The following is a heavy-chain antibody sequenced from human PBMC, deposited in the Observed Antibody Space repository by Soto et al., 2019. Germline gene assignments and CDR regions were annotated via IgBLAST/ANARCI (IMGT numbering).Heavy chain of an antibody. D-gene: IGHD3-16*01. J-gene: IGHJ4*02. V-gene: IGHV3-7*03. CDR2: IKPDGSAT. CDR1: DFTFRNYW. Sequence: GGSLRLSCATSDFTFRNYWMNWARQAPGKGLEWVANIKPDGSATNYVDSVKGRFTISRDNVRNSVSLQMNSLRVEDTAVYFCFGGNGGPQWGQGTLVTVSS. CDR3: FGGNGGPQ.